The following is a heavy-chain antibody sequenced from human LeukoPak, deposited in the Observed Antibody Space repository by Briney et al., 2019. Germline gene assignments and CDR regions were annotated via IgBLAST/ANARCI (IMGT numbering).Heavy chain of an antibody. Sequence: GGSLRLSCAASGFTFSSYEMNWVRQAPGKGLEWVSYISNSGSIIYYADSVKGRFTISRDNSKNTLYLQMNSLRAEDTAVYYCAKDAHYYDSSGYSDHYYYYGMDVWGQGTTVTVSS. CDR2: ISNSGSII. D-gene: IGHD3-22*01. CDR3: AKDAHYYDSSGYSDHYYYYGMDV. V-gene: IGHV3-48*03. J-gene: IGHJ6*02. CDR1: GFTFSSYE.